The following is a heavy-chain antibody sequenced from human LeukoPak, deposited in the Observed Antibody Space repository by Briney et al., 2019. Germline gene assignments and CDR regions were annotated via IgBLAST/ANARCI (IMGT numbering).Heavy chain of an antibody. CDR2: IHHSGST. J-gene: IGHJ4*02. D-gene: IGHD3-22*01. V-gene: IGHV4-38-2*02. CDR1: GYSISSGYY. Sequence: SETLSLTCTVSGYSISSGYYWGWIRQPPGKGLEWIGSIHHSGSTYYNPSLKSRVTISVDTSKNQFSLKLSSVTAADTAVYYCARSISGYGAYGFDYWGQGTLVTVSS. CDR3: ARSISGYGAYGFDY.